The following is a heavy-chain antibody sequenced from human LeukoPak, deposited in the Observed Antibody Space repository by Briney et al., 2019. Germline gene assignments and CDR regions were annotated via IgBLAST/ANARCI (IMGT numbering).Heavy chain of an antibody. D-gene: IGHD5-12*01. CDR1: GGSINSGGYY. Sequence: PSETLSLTCTVSGGSINSGGYYWSWIHQHPGKGLEWIGYIYYSGSTYYNPSLKSRVTISLDTSKNQFSLRLSSVTAADTAVYYCARSYSSGYDRLDYWGQGTLVAVSS. CDR3: ARSYSSGYDRLDY. J-gene: IGHJ4*02. CDR2: IYYSGST. V-gene: IGHV4-31*03.